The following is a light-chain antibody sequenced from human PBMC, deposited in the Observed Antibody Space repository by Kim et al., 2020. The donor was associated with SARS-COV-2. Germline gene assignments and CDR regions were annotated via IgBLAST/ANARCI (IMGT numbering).Light chain of an antibody. Sequence: DVVMTQSPLSLPVTLGQPASISCRSSQSLVHSDGNTYLSWFLQRPGQSPRRLIDKVSIRDSGVPDRFSGSGSGTDFTLKVSRVEAEDVGFYYCAQYTHWPPVTFGGGTKVEIK. CDR1: QSLVHSDGNTY. CDR2: KVS. V-gene: IGKV2-30*02. J-gene: IGKJ4*01. CDR3: AQYTHWPPVT.